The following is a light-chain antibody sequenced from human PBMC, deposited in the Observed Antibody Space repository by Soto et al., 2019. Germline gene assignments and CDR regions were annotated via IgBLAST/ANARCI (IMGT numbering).Light chain of an antibody. CDR3: LLSYSGARPGV. CDR2: DTS. CDR1: TGAVTSGHY. J-gene: IGLJ2*01. V-gene: IGLV7-46*01. Sequence: QAVVTQEPSLTVSPGGTVTLTCGSSTGAVTSGHYPYWFQQKPGQAPRTLIYDTSNKHSWTPARFSGSLLGGKAALTLSGAQPEDEAEYCFLLSYSGARPGVFGGGTKLTVL.